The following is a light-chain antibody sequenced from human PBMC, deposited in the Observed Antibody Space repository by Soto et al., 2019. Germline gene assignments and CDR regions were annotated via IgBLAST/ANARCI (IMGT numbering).Light chain of an antibody. J-gene: IGKJ1*01. V-gene: IGKV3-20*01. CDR1: QSISGN. CDR3: QQYGSSPRT. Sequence: EIVLTQFPGTVSLTPGERATLSCRASQSISGNLVWYQQKPGQAPRLLIYGASTRATGIPARFSGSGSGTDFTLTISRLEPEDFAVYYCQQYGSSPRTFGQGTKVDIK. CDR2: GAS.